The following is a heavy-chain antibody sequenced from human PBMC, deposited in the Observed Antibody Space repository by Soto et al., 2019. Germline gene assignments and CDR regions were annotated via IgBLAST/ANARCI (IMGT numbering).Heavy chain of an antibody. J-gene: IGHJ4*02. V-gene: IGHV4-30-4*01. CDR2: IYYSGST. Sequence: QVQLQESGPGLVKPSQTLSLTCTVSGGSISSGDYYWSWIRQPPGKGLEWIGYIYYSGSTYYNPSLKSRVTISVDTSKNQFSLNLSSVTAADTAVYYCARGKGDYDSSGYFISDYWGQGTLVTVSS. CDR1: GGSISSGDYY. CDR3: ARGKGDYDSSGYFISDY. D-gene: IGHD3-22*01.